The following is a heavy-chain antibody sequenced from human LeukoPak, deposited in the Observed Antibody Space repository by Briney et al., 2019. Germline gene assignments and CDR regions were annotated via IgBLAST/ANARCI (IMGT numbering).Heavy chain of an antibody. Sequence: GGSLRLSCEASEFIFSSYTMHWVRQAPGKGLEWVAFISYDGSNKDYADSVKGQFTISRDNSKNTLYLQMNSLRAEDTAVYYCAKEGRGSPTFDYWGQGTLVTVSS. V-gene: IGHV3-30*04. D-gene: IGHD2-15*01. CDR3: AKEGRGSPTFDY. CDR1: EFIFSSYT. J-gene: IGHJ4*02. CDR2: ISYDGSNK.